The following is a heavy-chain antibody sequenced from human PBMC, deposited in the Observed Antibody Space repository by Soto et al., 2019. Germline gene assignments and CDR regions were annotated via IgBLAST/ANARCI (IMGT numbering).Heavy chain of an antibody. CDR2: ISAYNGNT. V-gene: IGHV1-18*01. CDR1: GYTFTSYG. CDR3: ARGASCGWYLEPLHY. D-gene: IGHD6-19*01. Sequence: QVQLVQSGAEVKKPGASVKVSCKASGYTFTSYGISWVRQAPGKGLEGMGWISAYNGNTNYAQMLQGRVTITTDTDTSTAYMELRSLRPDDTAVYYCARGASCGWYLEPLHYWGQRALVTVSS. J-gene: IGHJ4*02.